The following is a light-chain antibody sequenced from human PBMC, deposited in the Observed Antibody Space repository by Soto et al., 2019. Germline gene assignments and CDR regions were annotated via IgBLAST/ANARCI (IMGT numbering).Light chain of an antibody. Sequence: QSDLTQPASVSGSPGQSITISCTGTSSDVGGYNYVSWYQQHPGKAPKLIIYEVANRPSGVSDRFAGSKSGNTASLTISGLQADDEADYYCSSYTNIVTLVFGGGTQLTVL. V-gene: IGLV2-14*01. J-gene: IGLJ2*01. CDR2: EVA. CDR3: SSYTNIVTLV. CDR1: SSDVGGYNY.